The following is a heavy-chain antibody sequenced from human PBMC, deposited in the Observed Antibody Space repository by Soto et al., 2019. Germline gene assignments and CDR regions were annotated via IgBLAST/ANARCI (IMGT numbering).Heavy chain of an antibody. CDR1: GFTFSSYS. J-gene: IGHJ3*02. CDR3: AREGGVAARPDVDAFDI. V-gene: IGHV3-21*01. Sequence: EVQLVESGGGLVKPGGSLRLSCAASGFTFSSYSMNWVRQAPGKGLEWVSSISSSSSYIYYADSVKGRFTISRDNAKNSLYLQMNSLRAEDTAVYYCAREGGVAARPDVDAFDIWGQGTMVTVSS. CDR2: ISSSSSYI. D-gene: IGHD6-6*01.